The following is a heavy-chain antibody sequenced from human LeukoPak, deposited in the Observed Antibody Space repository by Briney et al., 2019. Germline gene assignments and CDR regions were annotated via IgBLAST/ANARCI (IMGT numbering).Heavy chain of an antibody. J-gene: IGHJ3*02. CDR2: INPKSGGT. CDR3: ARELPYFGSGNQDAFDI. CDR1: GYTLTDYY. V-gene: IGHV1-2*02. D-gene: IGHD3-10*01. Sequence: ASVKVSCKASGYTLTDYYMHWVRQAPGQGLEWMGWINPKSGGTRYAQKFQGRVTMTRDTSISTAYMELSRLRSDDTAVYYCARELPYFGSGNQDAFDIWGQGTMVTVSS.